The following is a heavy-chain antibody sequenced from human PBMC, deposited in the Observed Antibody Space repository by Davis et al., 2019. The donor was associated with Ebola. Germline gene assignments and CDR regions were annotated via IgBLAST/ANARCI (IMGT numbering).Heavy chain of an antibody. Sequence: GSLRLSCTVSGGSVSSGSYYWSWIRQPPGKGLEWIGYIYYSGSTNYNPSLKSRVTISVDTSKNQFSLKLSSVTAADTAVYYCARDFWSGYYGADAFDIWGQGTMVTVSS. V-gene: IGHV4-61*01. D-gene: IGHD3-3*01. CDR1: GGSVSSGSYY. CDR3: ARDFWSGYYGADAFDI. J-gene: IGHJ3*02. CDR2: IYYSGST.